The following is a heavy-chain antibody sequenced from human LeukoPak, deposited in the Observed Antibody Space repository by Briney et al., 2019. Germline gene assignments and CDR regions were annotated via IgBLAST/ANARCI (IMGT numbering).Heavy chain of an antibody. D-gene: IGHD6-13*01. Sequence: GGSLRLSCAASGFTFSDYYMSWIRQAPGKGLEWVSYISSSGSTIYYADSVKDRFTISRDNAKNSLYLQMNSLRAEDTAVYYCARVGSSWYSDYFDYWGQGTLVTVSS. CDR3: ARVGSSWYSDYFDY. CDR2: ISSSGSTI. V-gene: IGHV3-11*01. CDR1: GFTFSDYY. J-gene: IGHJ4*02.